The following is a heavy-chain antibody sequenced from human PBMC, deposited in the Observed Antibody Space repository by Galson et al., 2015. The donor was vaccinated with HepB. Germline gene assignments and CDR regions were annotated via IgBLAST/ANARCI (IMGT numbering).Heavy chain of an antibody. Sequence: SLRLSCAASGFTFSSYWMSWVRQAPGKGLEWVANIKQDGSEKYYVDSVKGRFTISRDNAKNSLYLQMNSLRAEDTAVYYCARYQLERPFRTEHNYYFDYWGQGTLVTVSS. V-gene: IGHV3-7*03. CDR1: GFTFSSYW. CDR2: IKQDGSEK. D-gene: IGHD1-1*01. J-gene: IGHJ4*02. CDR3: ARYQLERPFRTEHNYYFDY.